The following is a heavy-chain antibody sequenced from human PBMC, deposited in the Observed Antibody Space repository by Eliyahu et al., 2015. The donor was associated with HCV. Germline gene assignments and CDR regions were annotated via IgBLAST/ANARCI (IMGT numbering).Heavy chain of an antibody. D-gene: IGHD2-2*01. V-gene: IGHV3-30*18. CDR3: AKEKDIVVVPAATYFDY. CDR1: GFTFSSYG. J-gene: IGHJ4*02. CDR2: ISYDGSNK. Sequence: QVQLVESGGGVVQPGRSLRLSCAASGFTFSSYGMHWVRQGPGKGLEWVAVISYDGSNKYYADSVKGRFTISRDNSKNTLYLQMNSLRAEDTAVYYCAKEKDIVVVPAATYFDYWGQGTLVTVSS.